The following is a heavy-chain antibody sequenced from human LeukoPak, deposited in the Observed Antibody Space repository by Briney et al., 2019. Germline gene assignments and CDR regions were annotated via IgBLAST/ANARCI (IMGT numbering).Heavy chain of an antibody. CDR2: IYPGDSDV. CDR1: GYNFASYW. CDR3: ARHSGYNWNDPDPFDF. V-gene: IGHV5-51*01. D-gene: IGHD1-1*01. Sequence: GESLKISCQGSGYNFASYWIGWVRQMPGKGLEWMGIIYPGDSDVKYSPSFEGQVTISADKSINTAYLRWSSLKASDTAIYYCARHSGYNWNDPDPFDFWGQGTLVTVSP. J-gene: IGHJ4*02.